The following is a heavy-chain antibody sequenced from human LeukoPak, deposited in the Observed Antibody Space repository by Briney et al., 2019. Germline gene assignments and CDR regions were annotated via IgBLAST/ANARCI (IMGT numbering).Heavy chain of an antibody. CDR3: ARDKGSSWSDAFDI. V-gene: IGHV3-53*01. Sequence: GGSLRLSCAASGFTVSSNYMTWVRQAPGKGLEWVSVISIPGSIIYADSVKGRFTTSRDNSKNTLYLQMNSLRADDTAVYYCARDKGSSWSDAFDIWGQGTMVTVSS. CDR1: GFTVSSNY. D-gene: IGHD6-13*01. J-gene: IGHJ3*02. CDR2: ISIPGSI.